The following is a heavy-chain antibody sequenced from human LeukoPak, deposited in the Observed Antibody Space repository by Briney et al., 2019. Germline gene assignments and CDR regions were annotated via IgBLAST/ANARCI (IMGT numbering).Heavy chain of an antibody. CDR3: ARLVPYSSNWYFDY. D-gene: IGHD6-13*01. J-gene: IGHJ4*02. V-gene: IGHV4-59*01. CDR1: GFTFSSYA. Sequence: PGGSLRLSCAASGFTFSSYAMTWIRQSPGKGLEWIGYIYYSGSTNYNPSLKSRVTISVDTSKNQFSLKLSSVTAADTAVYYCARLVPYSSNWYFDYWGQGTLVTVSS. CDR2: IYYSGST.